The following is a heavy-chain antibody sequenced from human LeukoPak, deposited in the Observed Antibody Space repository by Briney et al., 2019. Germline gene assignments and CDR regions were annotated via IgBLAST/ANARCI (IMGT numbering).Heavy chain of an antibody. CDR2: INHSGST. Sequence: SETLSLTCAVYGGSFSGYYWSWIRQPPGKGLEWIGEINHSGSTNYNPSLKSRVTISVDTSKYQFSLKLSSVTAADTAVYYCARRYYYDSSGYYPFDYWGQGTLVTVSS. V-gene: IGHV4-34*01. D-gene: IGHD3-22*01. J-gene: IGHJ4*02. CDR3: ARRYYYDSSGYYPFDY. CDR1: GGSFSGYY.